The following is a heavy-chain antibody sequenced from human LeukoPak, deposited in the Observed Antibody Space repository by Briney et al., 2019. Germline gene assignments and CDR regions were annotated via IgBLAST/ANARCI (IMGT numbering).Heavy chain of an antibody. CDR1: GYTFTSYD. V-gene: IGHV1-8*01. D-gene: IGHD6-19*01. J-gene: IGHJ6*03. CDR3: ARDGGSGPLDHYYYYMDV. CDR2: MNPNSGNT. Sequence: GASVKVSCKASGYTFTSYDINWVRQATGQGLEWMGWMNPNSGNTGYAQKFQGRVTMTRNTSTSTAYMELRSLRSDDTAVYYCARDGGSGPLDHYYYYMDVWGKGTTVTISS.